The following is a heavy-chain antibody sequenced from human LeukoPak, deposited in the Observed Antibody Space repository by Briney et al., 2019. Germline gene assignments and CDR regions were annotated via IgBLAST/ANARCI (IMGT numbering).Heavy chain of an antibody. D-gene: IGHD5-18*01. Sequence: GGSLRLSCAASGFTFSSYWMHWVRHAPGKGLVWVSRINSDGSSTKYADSVRGRFTISRDNAKNTLNLQMNSLRAEDTAVYYCARGLGYSYGYGYWGQGSLVTVSS. CDR3: ARGLGYSYGYGY. CDR2: INSDGSST. V-gene: IGHV3-74*03. J-gene: IGHJ4*02. CDR1: GFTFSSYW.